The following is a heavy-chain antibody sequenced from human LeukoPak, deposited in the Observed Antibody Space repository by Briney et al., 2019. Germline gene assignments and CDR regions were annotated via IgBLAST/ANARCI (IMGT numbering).Heavy chain of an antibody. J-gene: IGHJ4*02. Sequence: ASVKVSCKASGYTFTGYHMHWVRQDPGQGLEWMGWINPNSGGTNYAQKFQGRVTMTRDTSISTAYMELSRLRSDDTAVYYCATGGDYNSYYLDYWGQGTLVTVSS. CDR1: GYTFTGYH. CDR3: ATGGDYNSYYLDY. V-gene: IGHV1-2*02. D-gene: IGHD5-24*01. CDR2: INPNSGGT.